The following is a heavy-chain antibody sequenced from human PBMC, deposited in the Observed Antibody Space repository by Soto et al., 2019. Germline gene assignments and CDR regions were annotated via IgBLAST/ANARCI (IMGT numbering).Heavy chain of an antibody. CDR2: ISAYNSNT. Sequence: GESLKISCKASGYSFSSYWISWVRQAPGQGLEWMGWISAYNSNTNYARGLQCRVTITADESTSTAYMVLSSLRSEDTAVYYCARVSSPAAIQLWSYYYYYGMDVWGQGTTVTVSS. D-gene: IGHD5-18*01. CDR1: GYSFSSYW. V-gene: IGHV1-18*04. J-gene: IGHJ6*02. CDR3: ARVSSPAAIQLWSYYYYYGMDV.